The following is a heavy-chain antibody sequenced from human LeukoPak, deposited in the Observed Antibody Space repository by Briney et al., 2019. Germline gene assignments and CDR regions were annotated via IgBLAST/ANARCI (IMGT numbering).Heavy chain of an antibody. CDR2: IYYNGST. CDR3: ARVGAFSGTGAFDI. D-gene: IGHD6-13*01. Sequence: SETLSLTCTVSGGSISSYYWSWIRQPPGKGLEWIGYIYYNGSTNYNPSLKSRVTISVDTSKNQFSLKLSSVTAADTAVYYCARVGAFSGTGAFDIWGQGTMVTVSS. V-gene: IGHV4-59*01. J-gene: IGHJ3*02. CDR1: GGSISSYY.